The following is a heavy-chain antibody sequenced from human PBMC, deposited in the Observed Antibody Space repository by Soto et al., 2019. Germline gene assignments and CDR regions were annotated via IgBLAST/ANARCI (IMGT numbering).Heavy chain of an antibody. V-gene: IGHV3-74*01. D-gene: IGHD3-10*01. J-gene: IGHJ4*02. Sequence: GGSLRLSCAASGFTFTSYWMHWVRQAPGKGLLWMSRIKGDETTSSYADSVKGRFTISRDNAKNTVYLQMNSLRAEDTAVYYCARGAFGSYYVDYRGQGTLVTVSS. CDR3: ARGAFGSYYVDY. CDR1: GFTFTSYW. CDR2: IKGDETTS.